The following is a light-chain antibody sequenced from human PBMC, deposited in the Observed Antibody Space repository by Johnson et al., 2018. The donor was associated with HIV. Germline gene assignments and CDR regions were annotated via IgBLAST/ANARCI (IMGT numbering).Light chain of an antibody. CDR1: SSNIGNNY. Sequence: QSVLTQSPSVSAAPGQRVTISCSGSSSNIGNNYVSWYQQLPGTAPKLLIYDNNKGPSGIPGRVSGSKSGTSATLAISGLRAEDEADYYCGTWDSSLSVYVFGTGNKVTVL. CDR2: DNN. J-gene: IGLJ1*01. V-gene: IGLV1-51*01. CDR3: GTWDSSLSVYV.